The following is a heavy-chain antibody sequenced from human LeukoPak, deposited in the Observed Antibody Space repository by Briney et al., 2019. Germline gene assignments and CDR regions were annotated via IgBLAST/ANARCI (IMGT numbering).Heavy chain of an antibody. Sequence: GGSLRLSCAASGFTSSSYWMNWVRQAPGKGLEWVSSISSSSNYIYYPDSVKGRFTISRDNAKNSLYLQMNSLRAEDTAVYYCARWSSGSQYFDYWGQGTLVTVSS. CDR1: GFTSSSYW. D-gene: IGHD1-26*01. J-gene: IGHJ4*02. CDR3: ARWSSGSQYFDY. CDR2: ISSSSNYI. V-gene: IGHV3-21*01.